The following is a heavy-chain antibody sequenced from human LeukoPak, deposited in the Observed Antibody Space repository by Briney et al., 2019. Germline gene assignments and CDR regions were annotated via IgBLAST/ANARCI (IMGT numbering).Heavy chain of an antibody. V-gene: IGHV4-34*01. CDR3: ARGGTLYNNNY. Sequence: SETLSLTCAVYGGSFSGYYWSWIRQPPGKGLEWIGSIYYSGSTYYNPSLKSRVTVSVDTSKNQFSLNLNSLTAADTAVYYCARGGTLYNNNYWGQGTLVTVSS. CDR2: IYYSGST. D-gene: IGHD3-10*01. J-gene: IGHJ4*02. CDR1: GGSFSGYY.